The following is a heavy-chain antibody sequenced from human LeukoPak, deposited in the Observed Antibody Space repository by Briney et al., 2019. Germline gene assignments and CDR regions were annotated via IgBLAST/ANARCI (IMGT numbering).Heavy chain of an antibody. D-gene: IGHD3-3*02. CDR3: ARDEGSDISYYYYMDV. CDR2: IIPILGTA. J-gene: IGHJ6*03. Sequence: GASVKVSCKASGYTFTSYGISWVRQAPGQGLEWMGGIIPILGTANYAQKFQGRVTITADKSTSTAYMELSSLRSEDTAVYYCARDEGSDISYYYYMDVWGKGTTVTVSS. V-gene: IGHV1-69*10. CDR1: GYTFTSYG.